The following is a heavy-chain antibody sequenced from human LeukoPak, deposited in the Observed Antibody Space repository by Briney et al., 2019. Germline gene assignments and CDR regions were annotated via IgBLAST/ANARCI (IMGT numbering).Heavy chain of an antibody. CDR3: ARGGDVSGYYYSINY. CDR1: GGSISSYY. V-gene: IGHV4-4*07. J-gene: IGHJ4*02. D-gene: IGHD3-22*01. CDR2: IYGSGST. Sequence: SETLSLTCTVSGGSISSYYWSWIRQPPGKGLEWIGRIYGSGSTNYNPSLKSRVTMSVDTSKNQFSLKLSSVTAADTAVYYCARGGDVSGYYYSINYWGQGTLVTVSS.